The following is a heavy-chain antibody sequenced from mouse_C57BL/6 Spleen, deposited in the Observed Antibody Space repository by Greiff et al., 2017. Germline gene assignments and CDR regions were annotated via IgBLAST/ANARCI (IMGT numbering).Heavy chain of an antibody. CDR3: AIPLLRYAMDY. J-gene: IGHJ4*01. D-gene: IGHD1-2*01. Sequence: QVQLQQSGPGLVQPSQSLSITCTVSGFSLTSYGVHWVRQSPGKGLEWLGVIWRGGSTDYNAAFMSRLSITKDNTKSQIVFKMNSLQAYDTAIYYCAIPLLRYAMDYWGQGTSVTVSA. V-gene: IGHV2-5*01. CDR2: IWRGGST. CDR1: GFSLTSYG.